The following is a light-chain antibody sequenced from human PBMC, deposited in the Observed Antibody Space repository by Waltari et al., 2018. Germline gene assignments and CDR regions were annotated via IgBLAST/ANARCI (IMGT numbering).Light chain of an antibody. CDR2: WAY. J-gene: IGKJ1*01. V-gene: IGKV4-1*01. CDR3: QQYYSRRT. CDR1: QSTFNNYNDKNY. Sequence: DIVMTQSPESLAVSLGERATITCRSSQSTFNNYNDKNYLAWYQQKPAKPPKLLIYWAYFRYSGVPGRFRGGGSGTDFSLTISSLPPENVAYYYCQQYYSRRTFGRGTRVEIK.